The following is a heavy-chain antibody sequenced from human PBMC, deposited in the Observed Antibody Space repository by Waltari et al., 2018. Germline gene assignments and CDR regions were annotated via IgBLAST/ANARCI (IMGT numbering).Heavy chain of an antibody. CDR3: ARDRGSSGYLDY. J-gene: IGHJ4*02. D-gene: IGHD3-22*01. CDR1: GGSISRGSYY. V-gene: IGHV4-61*02. Sequence: QVQLQESGPGLVKPSQTLSLTCTVSGGSISRGSYYWSWIRQPAGKGLEWIGRIYTSGSTNYNPSLKSRVTISVDTSKNQFSLKLSSVTAADTAVYYCARDRGSSGYLDYWGQGTLVTVSS. CDR2: IYTSGST.